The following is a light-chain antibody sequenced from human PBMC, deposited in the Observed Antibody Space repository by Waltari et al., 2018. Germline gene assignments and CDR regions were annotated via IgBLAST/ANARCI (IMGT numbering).Light chain of an antibody. CDR2: NAA. CDR3: QQYNSYSLLS. J-gene: IGKJ4*01. V-gene: IGKV1-5*03. Sequence: CRARQSISKWLAWYQQEPGKASKLLIYNAASIESGVPSRFSGSGSGTEFTLTISSLQPEDFATYYCQQYNSYSLLSFGGGTKVEIK. CDR1: QSISKW.